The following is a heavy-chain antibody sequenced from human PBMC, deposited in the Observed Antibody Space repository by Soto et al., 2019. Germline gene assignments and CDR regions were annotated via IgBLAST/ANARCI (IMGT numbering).Heavy chain of an antibody. V-gene: IGHV1-18*01. CDR3: AREGVAPCYYYGMDV. CDR1: GYTFTRSE. J-gene: IGHJ6*02. D-gene: IGHD5-12*01. CDR2: ISTYNGDT. Sequence: QVQLVQSGAEVKKPGASVKVSCKASGYTFTRSEISWRRQAPGQGLEWMGWISTYNGDTNYAQTFQGRVTMTTDTSTSTVYMELRSLRSDDTVVYYCAREGVAPCYYYGMDVWGQGTPVTVSS.